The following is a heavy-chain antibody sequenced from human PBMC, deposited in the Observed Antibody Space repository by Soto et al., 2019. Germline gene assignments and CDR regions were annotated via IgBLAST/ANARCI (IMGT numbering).Heavy chain of an antibody. V-gene: IGHV4-59*02. CDR2: TSYTGNT. J-gene: IGHJ5*02. CDR1: GGSVTSYP. CDR3: ARDIHAGFTHYFGP. D-gene: IGHD3-9*01. Sequence: KTSETQSLTCFVSGGSVTSYPWSWVRQFPGKGLEWIASTSYTGNTKYNPSLQSRVTISLDTSKNQLCLKLTCMTAADTAVYYCARDIHAGFTHYFGPLGQGTLVTVSS.